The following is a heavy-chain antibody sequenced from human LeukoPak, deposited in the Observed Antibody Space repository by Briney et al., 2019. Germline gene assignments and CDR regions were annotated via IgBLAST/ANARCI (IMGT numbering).Heavy chain of an antibody. V-gene: IGHV1-46*01. CDR1: GYTFTSYY. CDR2: INPSGGST. Sequence: ASVKVSCKASGYTFTSYYMHWVRQAPGQGLEWMGIINPSGGSTSYAQKLQGRVTMTTDTSTSTAYMELRSLRSDDTAVYYCASAERCSGGSCYSGFDYWGQGTLVTVSS. CDR3: ASAERCSGGSCYSGFDY. J-gene: IGHJ4*02. D-gene: IGHD2-15*01.